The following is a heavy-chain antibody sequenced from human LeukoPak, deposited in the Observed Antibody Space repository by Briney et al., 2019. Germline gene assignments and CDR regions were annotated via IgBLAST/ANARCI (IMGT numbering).Heavy chain of an antibody. D-gene: IGHD6-13*01. CDR3: ARPRAAAGTRIYYYYMNV. V-gene: IGHV4-34*01. CDR2: INHSGST. J-gene: IGHJ6*03. Sequence: SETLSLTCAVYGGSFSGYYWSWIRQPPGKGLEWIGEINHSGSTNYNPSLKSRVTISVDTSNYQFSLKLSSGTAADTAVYYCARPRAAAGTRIYYYYMNVWGKGTTATVSS. CDR1: GGSFSGYY.